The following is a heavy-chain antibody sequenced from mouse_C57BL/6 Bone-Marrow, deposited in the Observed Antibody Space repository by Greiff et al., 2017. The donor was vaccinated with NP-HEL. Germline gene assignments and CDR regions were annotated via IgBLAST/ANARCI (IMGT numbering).Heavy chain of an antibody. Sequence: VHVKQSGPELVKPGASVKISCKASGYSFTGYYMNWVKQSPEKSLEWIGEINPSTGGTTYNQKFKAKATLTVDKSSSTAYMQLKSLTSEDSAVYYCARYDYLFDYWGQGTTLTVSS. V-gene: IGHV1-42*01. CDR3: ARYDYLFDY. CDR2: INPSTGGT. J-gene: IGHJ2*01. CDR1: GYSFTGYY. D-gene: IGHD2-4*01.